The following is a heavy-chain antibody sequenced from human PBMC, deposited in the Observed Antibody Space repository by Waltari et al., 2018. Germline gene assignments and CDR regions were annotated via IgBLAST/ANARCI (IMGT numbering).Heavy chain of an antibody. D-gene: IGHD6-13*01. J-gene: IGHJ4*02. V-gene: IGHV3-7*01. CDR1: GFTFSSYW. CDR2: IKQGGREK. Sequence: EVQLVESGGGLVQPGGSLRLSCAASGFTFSSYWMSCVRQAPGKGLEWVANIKQGGREKYYVDAVKGRCTISRDNAKNSLYLQMNSLRAEDTAVYYCARDSSSWYYFDYWGQGTLVTVSS. CDR3: ARDSSSWYYFDY.